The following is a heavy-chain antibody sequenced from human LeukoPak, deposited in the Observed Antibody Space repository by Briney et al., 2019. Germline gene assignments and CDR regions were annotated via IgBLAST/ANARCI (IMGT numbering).Heavy chain of an antibody. J-gene: IGHJ6*03. Sequence: PGGSLRLSCAASGFAFSNFDMSWVRQAPGEGLEWVSAISGSGESTYYEESLTRRFTISRDNSKNTLYLQMNSLRTEDTAVYYCAKDGSPPDVSTIFGVVPGLIYMDVWGKGTTVTVSS. V-gene: IGHV3-23*01. CDR2: ISGSGEST. D-gene: IGHD3-3*01. CDR1: GFAFSNFD. CDR3: AKDGSPPDVSTIFGVVPGLIYMDV.